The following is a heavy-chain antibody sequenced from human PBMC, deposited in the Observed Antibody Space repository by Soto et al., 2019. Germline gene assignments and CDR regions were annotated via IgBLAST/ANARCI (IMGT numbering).Heavy chain of an antibody. Sequence: QVQLVESGGGLVKPGGSLRLSCAASGFTFSDYYMTWIRQAPGKGQEWISYISSSGGVIYYADSVKGRFTIARDNARNSLYLQMRSLRAEDSAVYYCARDRYDFWSGSDHYGLDVWGQGTTVTVSS. J-gene: IGHJ6*02. CDR3: ARDRYDFWSGSDHYGLDV. CDR1: GFTFSDYY. V-gene: IGHV3-11*01. D-gene: IGHD3-3*01. CDR2: ISSSGGVI.